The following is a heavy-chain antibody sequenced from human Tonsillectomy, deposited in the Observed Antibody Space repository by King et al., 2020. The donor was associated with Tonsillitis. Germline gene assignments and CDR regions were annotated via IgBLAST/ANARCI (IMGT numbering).Heavy chain of an antibody. CDR2: RYTSGRI. V-gene: IGHV4-61*02. Sequence: QLQESGPGLVTPSQTLSLTCTVSGGSISSGNYYWSWIRQPAGEGLEWIGRRYTSGRINYNPSLESRVTMSVDTSKSQFSLKLSSVTAADTDVYYCARGGEILAGGSLFDPWGQGTLVTVSS. J-gene: IGHJ5*02. CDR1: GGSISSGNYY. CDR3: ARGGEILAGGSLFDP. D-gene: IGHD3-9*01.